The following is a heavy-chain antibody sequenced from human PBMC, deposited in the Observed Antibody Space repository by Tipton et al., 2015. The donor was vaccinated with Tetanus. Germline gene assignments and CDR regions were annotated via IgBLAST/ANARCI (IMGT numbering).Heavy chain of an antibody. J-gene: IGHJ4*02. Sequence: LRLSCSVSGGSLRSGDHYWSWIRQPPGKGLEYIGYILYGGSTHYSPSLKSRVTVSADPSKNQFSLKLSSVTAADTAVYYCARIHDFWSGYFDFWGQGTLVTVSS. CDR3: ARIHDFWSGYFDF. CDR2: ILYGGST. V-gene: IGHV4-61*08. CDR1: GGSLRSGDHY. D-gene: IGHD3-3*01.